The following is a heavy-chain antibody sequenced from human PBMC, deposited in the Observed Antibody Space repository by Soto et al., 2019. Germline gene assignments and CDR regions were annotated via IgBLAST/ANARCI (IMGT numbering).Heavy chain of an antibody. V-gene: IGHV1-69*13. D-gene: IGHD3-9*01. CDR1: GGTFSGYA. CDR3: ARGLSADILTGLNWFDP. CDR2: IIPIFGTA. J-gene: IGHJ5*02. Sequence: SVKVSCKASGGTFSGYAISWVRQAPGQGLEWMGGIIPIFGTANYAQKFQGRVTITADESTSTAYMELSSLRSEDTAVYYCARGLSADILTGLNWFDPWGQGTLVTVSS.